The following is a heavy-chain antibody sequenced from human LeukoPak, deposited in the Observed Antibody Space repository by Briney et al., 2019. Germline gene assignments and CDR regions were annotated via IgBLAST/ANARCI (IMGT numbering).Heavy chain of an antibody. Sequence: PSETLSLTCTVSGGSISSYYWSWIRQPPGKGLEWIGYIYYSGSTNYNPSLKSRVTISVDTSKNQFSLKLSSVTAADTAVYYCARAQRGRLDYWGQGTLVTVSS. V-gene: IGHV4-59*01. J-gene: IGHJ4*02. CDR3: ARAQRGRLDY. CDR1: GGSISSYY. CDR2: IYYSGST.